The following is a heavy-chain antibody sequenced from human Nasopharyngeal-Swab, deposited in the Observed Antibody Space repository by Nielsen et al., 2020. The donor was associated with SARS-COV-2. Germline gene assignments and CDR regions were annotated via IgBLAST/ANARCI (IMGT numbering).Heavy chain of an antibody. Sequence: GESLKISCAASGFTFSSYGMHWFRQAPAKGLEWVAFLRYDGSNKYYADSVKGRFTISRDNSKNTLYLQMNSLRAEETAVYYCAKDTRAIFGVVGSYFDYWGQGTLVTVSS. D-gene: IGHD3-3*01. CDR1: GFTFSSYG. CDR2: LRYDGSNK. CDR3: AKDTRAIFGVVGSYFDY. J-gene: IGHJ4*02. V-gene: IGHV3-30*02.